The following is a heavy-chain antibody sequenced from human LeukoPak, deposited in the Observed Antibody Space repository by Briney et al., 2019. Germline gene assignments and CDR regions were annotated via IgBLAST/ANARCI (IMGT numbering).Heavy chain of an antibody. CDR2: IYYSGST. CDR3: ARDLGGLGELSAPT. D-gene: IGHD3-16*02. V-gene: IGHV4-30-4*01. Sequence: SETLSLTCTVSGGSLSSGDYYWSWIRQPPGTGLGWIGYIYYSGSTYYNPSLKSRVTMSVDTSKNQFSLKLSSVTAADTAVYYCARDLGGLGELSAPTWGQGTLVTVSS. CDR1: GGSLSSGDYY. J-gene: IGHJ5*02.